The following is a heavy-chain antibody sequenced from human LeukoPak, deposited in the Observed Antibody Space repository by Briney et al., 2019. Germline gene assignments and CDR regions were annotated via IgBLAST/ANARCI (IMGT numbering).Heavy chain of an antibody. Sequence: PSETLSLTCTVSGGSISSGGYYWSWIRQHPGKGLEWIGYIYYSGSTYYNPSLKSRVTISVDRSKNQFSLKLSSVTAADTAVYYCASSDYYDSSGYYSWGQGTLVTVSS. V-gene: IGHV4-31*03. D-gene: IGHD3-22*01. J-gene: IGHJ4*02. CDR2: IYYSGST. CDR3: ASSDYYDSSGYYS. CDR1: GGSISSGGYY.